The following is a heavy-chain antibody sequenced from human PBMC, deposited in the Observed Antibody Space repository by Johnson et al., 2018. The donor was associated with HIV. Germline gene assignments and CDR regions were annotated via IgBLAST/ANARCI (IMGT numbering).Heavy chain of an antibody. J-gene: IGHJ3*02. V-gene: IGHV3-30*04. CDR3: ARVRYSIVVVTWDAFDI. CDR1: GFTFSSFA. CDR2: ISYDGSTK. Sequence: VQLVESGGGVVQPGRSLRLSCEGSGFTFSSFAIHWVRQAPGKGLEWVALISYDGSTKYYADSVKGRFTVSRDNSKNTLYLQMNSLRAEETAVYYCARVRYSIVVVTWDAFDIWGQGTMVSVSS. D-gene: IGHD2-21*02.